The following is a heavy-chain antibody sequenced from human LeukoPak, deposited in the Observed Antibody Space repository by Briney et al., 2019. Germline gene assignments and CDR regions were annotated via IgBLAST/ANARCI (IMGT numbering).Heavy chain of an antibody. CDR1: GYTFSTYG. CDR3: ARDERPLGPYYYYYGMDV. CDR2: ISAYNGNT. V-gene: IGHV1-18*01. D-gene: IGHD7-27*01. Sequence: ASVKVSCKASGYTFSTYGINWVRQAPGQGLEWMGWISAYNGNTHYAQKLQGRVTMTTDTSTSKAYMELRSLRSDDTAVYYCARDERPLGPYYYYYGMDVWGQGTTVTVSS. J-gene: IGHJ6*02.